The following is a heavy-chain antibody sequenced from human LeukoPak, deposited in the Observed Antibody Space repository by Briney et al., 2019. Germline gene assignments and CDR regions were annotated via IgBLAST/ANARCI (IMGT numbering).Heavy chain of an antibody. D-gene: IGHD1-26*01. J-gene: IGHJ4*02. CDR1: GLTFSNYA. V-gene: IGHV3-23*01. CDR3: ANLVDSASMI. Sequence: PGGSLRLSCAPSGLTFSNYAMIWVRQPPGKGLEWVSAISGIGAGTYYADSVKGRFTISRDNSRNTLYLQMNSLRPEDTAVYFCANLVDSASMIWGRGTLVTVSS. CDR2: ISGIGAGT.